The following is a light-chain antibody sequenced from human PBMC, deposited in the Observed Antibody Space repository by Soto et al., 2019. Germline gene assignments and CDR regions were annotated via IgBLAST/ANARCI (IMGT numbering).Light chain of an antibody. CDR3: AAWDDSLNGHV. CDR2: NDY. J-gene: IGLJ1*01. V-gene: IGLV1-44*01. CDR1: SSNIGSNT. Sequence: QLVLTQPPSASGTPGQRVTISCSGSSSNIGSNTVNWYQQLPGTAPKLLIYNDYQRPSGVPDRFSGSKSGTSVSLAISGLQSEDEADYYCAAWDDSLNGHVFGTGTKVTVL.